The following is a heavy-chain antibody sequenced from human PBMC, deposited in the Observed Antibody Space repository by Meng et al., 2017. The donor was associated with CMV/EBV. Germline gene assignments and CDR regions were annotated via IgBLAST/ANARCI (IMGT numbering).Heavy chain of an antibody. Sequence: QVPLRESGPGLVKPSEILSITWSGSGGFFSGFFWTWIRQPAGKGLEWIGRIYSTGGTNYNPSFESRVTISLDGSNNQFSLKLNSVTAADTAIYYCARERGDDSGYNFDSWGQGTLVTVSS. D-gene: IGHD3-22*01. CDR3: ARERGDDSGYNFDS. CDR2: IYSTGGT. CDR1: GGFFSGFF. J-gene: IGHJ4*02. V-gene: IGHV4-4*07.